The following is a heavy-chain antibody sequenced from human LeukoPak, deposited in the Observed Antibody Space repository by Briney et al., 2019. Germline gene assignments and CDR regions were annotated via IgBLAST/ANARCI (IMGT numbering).Heavy chain of an antibody. CDR1: GFTFSSYW. J-gene: IGHJ6*02. CDR3: AREGGSGSYYYYYGMDV. CDR2: INSDGSST. Sequence: QSGGSLRLSCAASGFTFSSYWMHWVRQAPGKGLVWVSRINSDGSSTSYADSVKGRFTISRGNAKNTLYLQMNSLRAEDTAVYYCAREGGSGSYYYYYGMDVWGQGTTVTVSS. V-gene: IGHV3-74*01. D-gene: IGHD3-10*01.